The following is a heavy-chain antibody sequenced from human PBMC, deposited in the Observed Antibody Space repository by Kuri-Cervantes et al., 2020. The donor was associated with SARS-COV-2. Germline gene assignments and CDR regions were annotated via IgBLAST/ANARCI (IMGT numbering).Heavy chain of an antibody. CDR3: ARDDLHSSSWDFDY. Sequence: ASVKVSCKASRDTFTTFGFSWVRQAPGQGLEWMGWINPNSGGTNYAQKFQGRVTMTRDTSISTAYMELSRLRSDDTAVYYCARDDLHSSSWDFDYWGQGTLVTVSS. CDR2: INPNSGGT. CDR1: RDTFTTFG. J-gene: IGHJ4*02. V-gene: IGHV1-2*02. D-gene: IGHD6-13*01.